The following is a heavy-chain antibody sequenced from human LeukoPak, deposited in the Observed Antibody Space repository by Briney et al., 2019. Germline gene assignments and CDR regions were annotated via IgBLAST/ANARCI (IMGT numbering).Heavy chain of an antibody. CDR3: ARGPAVGATNYMDV. J-gene: IGHJ6*03. CDR2: INPNSGDT. V-gene: IGHV1-2*02. Sequence: ASVKVSCKASGYTFTAYSMHWVRQAPGQGLEWMGWINPNSGDTNYAQKLQGRVTMTTDTSTSTAYMELRSLRSDDTAVYYCARGPAVGATNYMDVWGKGTTVTVSS. CDR1: GYTFTAYS. D-gene: IGHD1-26*01.